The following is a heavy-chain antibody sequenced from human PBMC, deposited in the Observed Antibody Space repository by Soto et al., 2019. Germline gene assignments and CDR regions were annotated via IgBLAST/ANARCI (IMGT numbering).Heavy chain of an antibody. CDR1: GGSISSYY. J-gene: IGHJ6*03. CDR3: AREAGYYDILTGSDYYMDV. Sequence: SETLSLTCTVSGGSISSYYWSWIRQPPGKGLEWIGYIYYSGSTNYNPSLKSRVTISVDTSKNQFSLKLSSVTAADTAVYYCAREAGYYDILTGSDYYMDVWGKGTTVTVSS. D-gene: IGHD3-9*01. CDR2: IYYSGST. V-gene: IGHV4-59*01.